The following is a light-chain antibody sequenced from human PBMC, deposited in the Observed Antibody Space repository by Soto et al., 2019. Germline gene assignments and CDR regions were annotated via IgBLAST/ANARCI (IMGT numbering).Light chain of an antibody. CDR2: GAS. Sequence: EIVFTQSPGTLSLSPGERATLSCRASQSVSSSYLAWYQQTPGQAPRLLIYGASSRATGIPDRFSGSGSGTDFTLTISRLEPADFAVYYCQQYGSSPRTFGGGTKVEIK. CDR3: QQYGSSPRT. CDR1: QSVSSSY. V-gene: IGKV3-20*01. J-gene: IGKJ4*01.